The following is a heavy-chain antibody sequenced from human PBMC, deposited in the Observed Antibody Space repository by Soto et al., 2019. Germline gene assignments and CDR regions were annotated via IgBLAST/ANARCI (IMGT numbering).Heavy chain of an antibody. CDR2: IIPILGTI. V-gene: IGHV1-69*06. D-gene: IGHD1-26*01. J-gene: IGHJ4*02. Sequence: QVQLVQSGAEVKTPGSSVRVSCKTAGRTFLISAIAWVRQAPGQGLEWMGGIIPILGTIHIAQNFKGRGNFPTDRTTSTAYMDLARLRSEDTATYFWARGKGWEQPSNHYYFDYWGQGSQVIVSS. CDR1: GRTFLISA. CDR3: ARGKGWEQPSNHYYFDY.